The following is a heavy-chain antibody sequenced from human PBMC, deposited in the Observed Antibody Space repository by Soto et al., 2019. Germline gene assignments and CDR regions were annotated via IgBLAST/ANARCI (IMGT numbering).Heavy chain of an antibody. CDR2: ISAYNGNT. CDR1: GYTFTSYG. CDR3: ARDFGYYDSSGYPFDY. J-gene: IGHJ4*02. D-gene: IGHD3-22*01. V-gene: IGHV1-18*01. Sequence: ASVKVSCKASGYTFTSYGISWVLQAPGQGLEWMGWISAYNGNTNYAQKFQGRVTMTTDTSTSTAYMELRSLRSDDTAVYYCARDFGYYDSSGYPFDYWGQGTRVTVSS.